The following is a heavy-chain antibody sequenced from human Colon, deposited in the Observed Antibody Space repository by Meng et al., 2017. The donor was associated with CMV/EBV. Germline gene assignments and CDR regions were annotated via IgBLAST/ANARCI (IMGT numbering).Heavy chain of an antibody. CDR2: ISGSGGTT. Sequence: GSLRLSCVTSGFTFTTYAMTWVRQTPEKRLEWVATISGSGGTTYYADSVKGRFTIARDNAKNTLFLQMTSLRDEDTAVYFCAKDRTSGWSFDSWGQGTQVTVSS. V-gene: IGHV3-23*01. D-gene: IGHD6-19*01. J-gene: IGHJ4*02. CDR3: AKDRTSGWSFDS. CDR1: GFTFTTYA.